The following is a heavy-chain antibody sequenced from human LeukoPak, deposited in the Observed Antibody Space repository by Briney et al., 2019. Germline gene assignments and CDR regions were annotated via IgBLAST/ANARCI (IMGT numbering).Heavy chain of an antibody. J-gene: IGHJ5*02. CDR2: INHSGST. V-gene: IGHV4-34*01. D-gene: IGHD6-13*01. Sequence: SETLSLTCAVYGGSFSGYYWSWIRQPPGKGLEWIGEINHSGSTNYNPSLKSRVTISVDTSKNQFSLKLSSVTAADTAVYYCARCSSWYGWFDPWGQGTLVTVSS. CDR1: GGSFSGYY. CDR3: ARCSSWYGWFDP.